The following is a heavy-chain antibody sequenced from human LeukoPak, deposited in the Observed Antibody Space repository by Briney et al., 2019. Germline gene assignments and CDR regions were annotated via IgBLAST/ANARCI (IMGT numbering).Heavy chain of an antibody. Sequence: KYYADSVKGRFTISRDNSKNTLYLQMNSLRAEDTAVYYCARALSDYYDILTYYFDYWGQGTLVTVSS. V-gene: IGHV3-30*07. CDR3: ARALSDYYDILTYYFDY. CDR2: K. J-gene: IGHJ4*02. D-gene: IGHD3-9*01.